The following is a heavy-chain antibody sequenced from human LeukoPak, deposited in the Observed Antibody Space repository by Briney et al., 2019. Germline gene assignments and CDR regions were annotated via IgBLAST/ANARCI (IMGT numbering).Heavy chain of an antibody. J-gene: IGHJ4*02. CDR2: ISTSGSPI. Sequence: GGSLRLSCAVSGFTFSSYSMNWVRQAPGKGLEWVSYISTSGSPIYYADSVTGRFTISRDNAKNSLYLQMNSLRAEDTAVYYCARTIDYWGQGTLVTVSS. V-gene: IGHV3-48*01. CDR1: GFTFSSYS. CDR3: ARTIDY.